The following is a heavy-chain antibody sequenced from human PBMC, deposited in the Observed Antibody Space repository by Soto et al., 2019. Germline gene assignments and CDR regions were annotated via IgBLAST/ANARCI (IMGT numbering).Heavy chain of an antibody. V-gene: IGHV3-21*06. CDR1: GFIFSSHN. Sequence: GGSLRLSCAASGFIFSSHNMNWVRQAPGKGLEWVSSITGSSSYIFYADSVKGRFTIPRDNAKNTVYLQMNSLRAEDTGVYYCARLVASETGYGMDVWGQGTTVTVSS. J-gene: IGHJ6*02. CDR2: ITGSSSYI. CDR3: ARLVASETGYGMDV. D-gene: IGHD3-9*01.